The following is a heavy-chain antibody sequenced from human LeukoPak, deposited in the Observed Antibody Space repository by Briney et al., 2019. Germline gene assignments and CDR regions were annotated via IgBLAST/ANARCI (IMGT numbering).Heavy chain of an antibody. D-gene: IGHD1-1*01. J-gene: IGHJ4*02. CDR1: GFTFSSYG. Sequence: GGSLRLSCAASGFTFSSYGMNWVRQAPGKGLEWVSAISGSGGSTYYADSVKGRFTISRDNSKNTLYLQMNSLRAEDTAVYYCARDLGTTWDYFDYWGQGTLVTVSS. V-gene: IGHV3-23*01. CDR3: ARDLGTTWDYFDY. CDR2: ISGSGGST.